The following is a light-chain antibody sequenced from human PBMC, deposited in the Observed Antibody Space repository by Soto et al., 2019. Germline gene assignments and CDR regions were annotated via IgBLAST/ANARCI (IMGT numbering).Light chain of an antibody. CDR2: EAT. Sequence: QSALTQPAPVSGSPEQSITISCTGTSNDVGRYNLVSWYQQHPGKAPKVMIYEATKRPSGVSNRFSGSKSGNTASLTISGLQAEDEADYYCCAYAGSGNVVFGGGTKLTVL. V-gene: IGLV2-23*01. CDR3: CAYAGSGNVV. J-gene: IGLJ2*01. CDR1: SNDVGRYNL.